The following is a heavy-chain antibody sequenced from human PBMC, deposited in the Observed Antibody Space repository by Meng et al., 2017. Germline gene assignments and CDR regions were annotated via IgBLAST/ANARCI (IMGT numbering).Heavy chain of an antibody. V-gene: IGHV3-30*01. J-gene: IGHJ4*02. Sequence: VHSVEPWGGVVQPFSSRRLSCAAWGFTCSSYAMHCVRQAPGKGLEWVAVISYDGSNKYYADSVKGRFTISRDNSKNTLYLQMNSLRAEDTAVYYCAHFDYWGQGTLVTVSS. CDR3: AHFDY. CDR1: GFTCSSYA. CDR2: ISYDGSNK.